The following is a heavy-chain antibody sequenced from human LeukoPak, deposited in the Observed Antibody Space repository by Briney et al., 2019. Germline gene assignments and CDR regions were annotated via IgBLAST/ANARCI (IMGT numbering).Heavy chain of an antibody. D-gene: IGHD4-17*01. CDR1: GGSIGSGDYY. V-gene: IGHV4-30-4*01. CDR2: IYYSGST. Sequence: SETLSLTCTVSGGSIGSGDYYWSWIRQPPGKGLEWIGYIYYSGSTYYNPSLKSRVTISVDTSKNQFSLKLSSVTAADTAVYYCARVVTLSPPFNDYGDYDLGGGWFDPWGQGTLVTVSS. J-gene: IGHJ5*02. CDR3: ARVVTLSPPFNDYGDYDLGGGWFDP.